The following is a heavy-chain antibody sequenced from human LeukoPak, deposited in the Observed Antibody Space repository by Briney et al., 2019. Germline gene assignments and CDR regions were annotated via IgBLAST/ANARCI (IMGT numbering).Heavy chain of an antibody. CDR2: INWNGGST. CDR3: ARGRVAVADY. CDR1: GFTFGDYG. J-gene: IGHJ4*02. D-gene: IGHD6-19*01. V-gene: IGHV3-20*04. Sequence: GGSLRLSCAASGFTFGDYGMSWVRQAPGKGLEWVSGINWNGGSTGYADSVKGRFTISRDNAKNSLYLQMNGLRSDDTAVYYCARGRVAVADYWGQGTLVTVSS.